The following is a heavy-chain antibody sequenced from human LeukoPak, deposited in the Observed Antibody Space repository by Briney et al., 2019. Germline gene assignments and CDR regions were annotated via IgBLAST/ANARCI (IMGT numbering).Heavy chain of an antibody. CDR1: GYTFTGYY. D-gene: IGHD6-19*01. V-gene: IGHV1-2*02. J-gene: IGHJ4*02. CDR2: INPNSGNI. Sequence: ASVKVSCKASGYTFTGYYIHWVRQAPGQGLEWMGWINPNSGNIKYGQKFQGRVTMTRDTSISTAYMELSRLRSDDTAVYYCARDLLVRPPSSGWTRGYPDYWGQGTLVTVSS. CDR3: ARDLLVRPPSSGWTRGYPDY.